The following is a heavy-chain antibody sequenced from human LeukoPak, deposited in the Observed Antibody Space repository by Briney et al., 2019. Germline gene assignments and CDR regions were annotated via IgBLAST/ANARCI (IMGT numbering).Heavy chain of an antibody. V-gene: IGHV3-21*01. Sequence: GGSLRLSCAASGFTFSSYSMNWVRQAPGKGLEWVSSISSSSSYIYYADSVKGRFTISRDNAKNSLYLQMNSLRAEDTAVYYCARDAEYSSGPFDYWGQGTLVTVSS. D-gene: IGHD6-19*01. J-gene: IGHJ4*02. CDR1: GFTFSSYS. CDR2: ISSSSSYI. CDR3: ARDAEYSSGPFDY.